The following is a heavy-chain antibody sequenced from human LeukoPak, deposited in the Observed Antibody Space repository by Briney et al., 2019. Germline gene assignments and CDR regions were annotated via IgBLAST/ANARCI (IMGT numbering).Heavy chain of an antibody. V-gene: IGHV7-4-1*02. Sequence: ASVKVSCKASGGTFSSYAISWVRQAPGQGLEWMGWINTNTGNPTYAQGFTGRFVFSLDTSVSTAYLQISSLKAEDTAVYYCARDLSGIAAAGEHDVFDYWGQGTLVTVSS. CDR3: ARDLSGIAAAGEHDVFDY. CDR1: GGTFSSYA. J-gene: IGHJ4*02. CDR2: INTNTGNP. D-gene: IGHD6-13*01.